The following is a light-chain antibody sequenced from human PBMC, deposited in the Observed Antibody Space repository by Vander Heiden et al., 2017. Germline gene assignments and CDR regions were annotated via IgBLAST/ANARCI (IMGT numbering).Light chain of an antibody. CDR3: QAWDSITAGV. CDR2: QDS. CDR1: KLGDKY. Sequence: SYELTQSPSVSVSPGQTASITCSGDKLGDKYACWYQQKPGQSPVLVIYQDSKRPSGIPDRFSGSNSGNTATLTISGTQAMDEADYYCQAWDSITAGVFGGGTKLTVL. J-gene: IGLJ2*01. V-gene: IGLV3-1*01.